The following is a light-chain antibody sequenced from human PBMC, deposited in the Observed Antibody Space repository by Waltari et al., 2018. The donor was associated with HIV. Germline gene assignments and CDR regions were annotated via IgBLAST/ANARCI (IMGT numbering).Light chain of an antibody. Sequence: QSVLTQPPSASRSPGQSVLISCSGTNSNIGNNFFSWFQQVPGGAPKLVIYRNDQRPSGVPDRFSAAKSGSAASLAITGLQSDDEASYYCASWDDKLSHWVFGGGTKLTV. J-gene: IGLJ3*02. CDR1: NSNIGNNF. V-gene: IGLV1-47*01. CDR2: RND. CDR3: ASWDDKLSHWV.